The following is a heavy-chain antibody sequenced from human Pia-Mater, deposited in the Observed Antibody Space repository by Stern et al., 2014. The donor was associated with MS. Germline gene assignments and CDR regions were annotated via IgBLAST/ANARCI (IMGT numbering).Heavy chain of an antibody. V-gene: IGHV1-46*01. D-gene: IGHD3/OR15-3a*01. Sequence: QLVESGAAVKKPGASLKVSCKASGYTFTSHYIHWARQAPVQGLELVGMINPRGDSASYAQKFQGRVTMTRDTSTSTLYMELSSLRSEDTAVYYCASGTGSKRPAGNYWGQGTLVTVSS. CDR1: GYTFTSHY. J-gene: IGHJ4*02. CDR2: INPRGDSA. CDR3: ASGTGSKRPAGNY.